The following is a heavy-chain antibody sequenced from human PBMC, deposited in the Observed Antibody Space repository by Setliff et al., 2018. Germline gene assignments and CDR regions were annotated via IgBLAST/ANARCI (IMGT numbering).Heavy chain of an antibody. V-gene: IGHV3-23*01. CDR3: ATSTIITYYFDS. D-gene: IGHD3-22*01. Sequence: GGSLRLSCAVSGLRFSDAWVSWVRQAPGKGLEWIASISGSGGDTDSADSMKGRFTISRDNSKNTLYLQMNSLRPEDTAIYYCATSTIITYYFDSWGQGTLVTVSS. CDR2: ISGSGGDT. J-gene: IGHJ4*02. CDR1: GLRFSDAW.